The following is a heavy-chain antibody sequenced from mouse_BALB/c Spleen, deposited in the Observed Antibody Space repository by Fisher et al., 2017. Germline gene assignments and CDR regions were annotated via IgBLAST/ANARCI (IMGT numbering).Heavy chain of an antibody. V-gene: IGHV5-6-3*01. J-gene: IGHJ4*01. Sequence: ARFTISRDNAKNTLYLQMSSLKSEDTAMYYCARDRFYYAMDYWGQGTSVTVSS. D-gene: IGHD2-14*01. CDR3: ARDRFYYAMDY.